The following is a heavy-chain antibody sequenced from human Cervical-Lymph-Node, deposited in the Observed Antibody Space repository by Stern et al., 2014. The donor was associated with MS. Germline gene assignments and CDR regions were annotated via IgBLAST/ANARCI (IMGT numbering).Heavy chain of an antibody. V-gene: IGHV4-31*03. Sequence: VQLVESGPGLVKPSQTLSLTCTVSGGSISIGGTYWTWIRQNPGKGLEGIGHIYYSGSTYYNPSLKSRVMISIDASTSQFSLKVNSVTAADTAVYYCARGSGDWAHSWFDPWGQGTLVTVSS. D-gene: IGHD2-21*02. CDR1: GGSISIGGTY. J-gene: IGHJ5*02. CDR2: IYYSGST. CDR3: ARGSGDWAHSWFDP.